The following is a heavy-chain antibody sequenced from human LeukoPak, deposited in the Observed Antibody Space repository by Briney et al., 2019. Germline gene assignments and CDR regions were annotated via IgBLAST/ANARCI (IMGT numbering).Heavy chain of an antibody. D-gene: IGHD2-8*01. J-gene: IGHJ4*02. CDR1: GGSITSYS. Sequence: SETLSLTCTVSGGSITSYSWSWIRQPPGKGLEWIGYIYYSGSTNYNPSLKSRVTISADTSKNQFSLKLSSVTAADTAVYYCARRNGLRGVVDYWGQGTLVTVSS. CDR3: ARRNGLRGVVDY. V-gene: IGHV4-59*08. CDR2: IYYSGST.